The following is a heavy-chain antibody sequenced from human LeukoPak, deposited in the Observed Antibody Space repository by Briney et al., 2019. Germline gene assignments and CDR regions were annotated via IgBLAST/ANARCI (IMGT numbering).Heavy chain of an antibody. Sequence: SQTLSLTCANSGDSVSTKSAGWNWIRQSPSRGLERLGRTYYRSKWYNDYAVPVKSRITINPDTSKNQFSLQENSVTPEDTAVYYCARESSGWRPATPNWFDPWGQGTLVTVSS. D-gene: IGHD6-19*01. CDR3: ARESSGWRPATPNWFDP. CDR2: TYYRSKWYN. J-gene: IGHJ5*02. V-gene: IGHV6-1*01. CDR1: GDSVSTKSAG.